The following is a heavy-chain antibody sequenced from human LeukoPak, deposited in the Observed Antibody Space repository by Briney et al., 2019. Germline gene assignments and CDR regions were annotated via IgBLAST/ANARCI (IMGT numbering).Heavy chain of an antibody. V-gene: IGHV3-21*01. Sequence: GGSLRLSCAASGFTFSSYGMNWVRQAPGKGLEWVSAIFGSGGSTYYADSVKGRFTISRDNAKNSLYLQMNSLRAEDTAVYYCARDRGANYDYVWGSHAFDIWGQGTMVTVSS. CDR3: ARDRGANYDYVWGSHAFDI. J-gene: IGHJ3*02. D-gene: IGHD3-16*01. CDR2: IFGSGGST. CDR1: GFTFSSYG.